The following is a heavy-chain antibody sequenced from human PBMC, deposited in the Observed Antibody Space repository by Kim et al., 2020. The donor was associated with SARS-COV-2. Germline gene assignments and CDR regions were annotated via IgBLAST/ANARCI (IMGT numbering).Heavy chain of an antibody. D-gene: IGHD3-10*01. CDR1: GFTFSDYY. CDR2: ISSSGSTI. J-gene: IGHJ3*02. V-gene: IGHV3-11*01. CDR3: ARDMADYYGSGHAFDI. Sequence: GGSLRLSCAASGFTFSDYYMSWIRQAPGKGLEWVSYISSSGSTIYYADSVKGRFTISRDNAKNSLYLQMNSLRAEDTAVYYCARDMADYYGSGHAFDIWGQGTMVTVSS.